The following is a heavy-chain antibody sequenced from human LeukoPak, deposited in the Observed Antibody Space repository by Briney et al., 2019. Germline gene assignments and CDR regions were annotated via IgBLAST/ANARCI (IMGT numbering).Heavy chain of an antibody. V-gene: IGHV3-74*01. CDR1: GFTFSSYW. CDR2: ISNDGSST. CDR3: ARTRSNYFDY. Sequence: PGGSLRLSCAASGFTFSSYWMHWVRQAPGEGLVWVSRISNDGSSTIYADSVKGRFTNSRDNAKNTLFLQMNSLRAEDTAVYYCARTRSNYFDYWGQGTLVTVSS. J-gene: IGHJ4*02.